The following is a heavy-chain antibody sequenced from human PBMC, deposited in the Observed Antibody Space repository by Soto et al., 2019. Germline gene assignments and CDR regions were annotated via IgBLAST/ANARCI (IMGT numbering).Heavy chain of an antibody. J-gene: IGHJ1*01. CDR1: GFTFSSYG. D-gene: IGHD3-22*01. CDR3: ARDSYDSSGLDLFQH. Sequence: GGSLRLSCAASGFTFSSYGMHWVRQAPGKGLEWVAVISYDGSNKYYADSVKGRFTISRDNSKNSLYLQMNSLRAEDTAVYYCARDSYDSSGLDLFQHWGQGTLVTVSS. V-gene: IGHV3-30*03. CDR2: ISYDGSNK.